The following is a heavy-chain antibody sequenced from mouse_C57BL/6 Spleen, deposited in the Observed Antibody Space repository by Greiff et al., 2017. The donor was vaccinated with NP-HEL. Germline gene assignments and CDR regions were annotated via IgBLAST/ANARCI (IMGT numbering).Heavy chain of an antibody. CDR2: IDPNSGGT. J-gene: IGHJ2*01. CDR3: AKAESTTVVARFDY. CDR1: GYTFTSYW. D-gene: IGHD1-1*01. Sequence: QVQLQQPGAELVKPGASVKLSCKASGYTFTSYWMHWVKQRPGRGLEWIGRIDPNSGGTKYNEKFKSKATLTVDKPSSTAYMQLSSLTSEDSAVYYCAKAESTTVVARFDYWGQGTTLTVSS. V-gene: IGHV1-72*01.